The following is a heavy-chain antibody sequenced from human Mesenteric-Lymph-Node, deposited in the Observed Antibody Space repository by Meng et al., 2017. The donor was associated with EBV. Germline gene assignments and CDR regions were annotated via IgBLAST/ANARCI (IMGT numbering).Heavy chain of an antibody. V-gene: IGHV4-61*03. J-gene: IGHJ4*02. D-gene: IGHD3-10*02. CDR2: IFSSART. CDR3: ARGSCSGSYRYFDY. CDR1: GCSADSGCCY. Sequence: LHQLPVPEPGKPSRTLSLTFLVSGCSADSGCCYWGWIRHPPGKGLQCIGNIFSSARTNPNPYFKSLVTIFVDMSKNHFSVGLTSLTPAETAVYYCARGSCSGSYRYFDYWGQGTLVTVSS.